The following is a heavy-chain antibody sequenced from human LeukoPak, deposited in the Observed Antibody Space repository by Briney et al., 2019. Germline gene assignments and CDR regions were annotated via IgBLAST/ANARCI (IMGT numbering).Heavy chain of an antibody. CDR2: IYTSGST. CDR3: ARDRDYYDSSGYYDHAAFDI. Sequence: SETLSLTCTVSGGSLSSYYWSWIRQPAGKGLEWIGRIYTSGSTNYNPSLKSRVTMSVDTSKNQFSLKLSSVTAADTAVYYCARDRDYYDSSGYYDHAAFDIWGQGTMVTVSS. D-gene: IGHD3-22*01. V-gene: IGHV4-4*07. CDR1: GGSLSSYY. J-gene: IGHJ3*02.